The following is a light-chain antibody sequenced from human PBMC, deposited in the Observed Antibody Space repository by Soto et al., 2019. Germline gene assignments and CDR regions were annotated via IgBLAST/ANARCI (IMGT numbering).Light chain of an antibody. CDR3: QSADSSGSQWV. J-gene: IGLJ3*02. CDR1: ALPKKY. Sequence: SYELTQPPSVSVSPGQTANITCSGDALPKKYAYWYQQKPGQAPVLTIYKDTERLSGIPERFSGSSSRTTVTLTISGVKTEDEGDYYCQSADSSGSQWVFGGGTKVTVL. V-gene: IGLV3-25*03. CDR2: KDT.